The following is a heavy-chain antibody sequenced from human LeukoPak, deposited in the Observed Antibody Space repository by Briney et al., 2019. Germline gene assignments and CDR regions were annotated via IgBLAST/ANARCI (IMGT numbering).Heavy chain of an antibody. CDR2: IYPGDSDT. J-gene: IGHJ3*02. D-gene: IGHD3-10*01. CDR3: ARRRDYYGTGSFDI. CDR1: GYSFNIYW. Sequence: HGESLKISCEGSGYSFNIYWIVWVRQMHGKGLEWMGIIYPGDSDTKYSPSFQGQVTISADKSIRSAHLQWSSLKASDTAMYYCARRRDYYGTGSFDIWGQGTMVTVSP. V-gene: IGHV5-51*01.